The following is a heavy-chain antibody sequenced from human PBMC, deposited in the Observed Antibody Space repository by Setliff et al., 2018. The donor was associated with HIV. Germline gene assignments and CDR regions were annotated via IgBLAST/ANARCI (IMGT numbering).Heavy chain of an antibody. Sequence: PGGSLRLSCAASGFTFDDYGMSWVRQAPGKGLEWVSTIYSGGTTYYADSVKGRFTISRDSSKNTLYLQMNSLRPDDTAVYYCARGASGEYYFDYWGQGTPVTVSS. CDR1: GFTFDDYG. J-gene: IGHJ4*02. V-gene: IGHV3-53*01. CDR2: IYSGGTT. CDR3: ARGASGEYYFDY. D-gene: IGHD3-10*01.